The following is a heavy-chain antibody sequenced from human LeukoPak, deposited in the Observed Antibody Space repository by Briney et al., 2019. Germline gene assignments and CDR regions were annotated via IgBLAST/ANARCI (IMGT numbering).Heavy chain of an antibody. CDR3: ARGFSALHVSGPAANFYMDV. CDR1: GFTFNTYA. D-gene: IGHD2-15*01. J-gene: IGHJ6*03. Sequence: GGSLRLSCAASGFTFNTYAMNWVRQAPGKGLEWVSSISSRSDYIFYADSMKGRFTISRDNAKNSLYLQMNSLRAEDAAVYYCARGFSALHVSGPAANFYMDVWGKGTTVTISS. V-gene: IGHV3-21*01. CDR2: ISSRSDYI.